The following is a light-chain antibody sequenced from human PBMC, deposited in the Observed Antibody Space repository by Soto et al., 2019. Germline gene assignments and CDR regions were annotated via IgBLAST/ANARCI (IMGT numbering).Light chain of an antibody. CDR2: DVS. V-gene: IGLV2-14*01. CDR3: SSYTTSNTRQMV. CDR1: SSDGGGYNY. J-gene: IGLJ1*01. Sequence: QSVLTQPAAVSGSPGRSITIPCTGTSSDGGGYNYVSWYQQHPGKAPKFMIYDVSNRPSGVSNRFSGSKSGNTASLTISGLQAEDEADYYCSSYTTSNTRQMVFGTGTEVTVL.